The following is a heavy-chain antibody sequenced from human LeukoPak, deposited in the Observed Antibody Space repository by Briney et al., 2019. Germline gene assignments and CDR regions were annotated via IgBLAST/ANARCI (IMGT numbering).Heavy chain of an antibody. CDR2: ISGSGVYK. V-gene: IGHV3-23*01. D-gene: IGHD6-13*01. J-gene: IGHJ4*02. Sequence: PGGSLRLSCAASGFTFSSFVMSWVRQAPGKGLEWVSSISGSGVYKYYTDSVKGRFTISRDNSKNTLYVQMNSLRAEDTAVYYCAKVSCTAGTCSSFDYWGQGTLATVSS. CDR3: AKVSCTAGTCSSFDY. CDR1: GFTFSSFV.